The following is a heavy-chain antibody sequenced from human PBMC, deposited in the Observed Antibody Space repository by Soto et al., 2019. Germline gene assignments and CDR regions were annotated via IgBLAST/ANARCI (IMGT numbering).Heavy chain of an antibody. CDR3: VRDYASDSGVLLDF. J-gene: IGHJ4*02. CDR2: IGAGDGKT. D-gene: IGHD3-22*01. V-gene: IGHV1-3*01. Sequence: QVQLVQSGTEVKKPGASVKVSCKASGYSFTHYVIHWVRQAPGQRLEWMGLIGAGDGKTYYSQNFQGRVTITKDTSATTAYMELSRLIPEDTAVYYCVRDYASDSGVLLDFWGQGTLVTVSS. CDR1: GYSFTHYV.